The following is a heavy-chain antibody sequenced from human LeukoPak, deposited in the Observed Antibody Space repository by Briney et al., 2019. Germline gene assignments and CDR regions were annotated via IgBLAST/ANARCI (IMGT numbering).Heavy chain of an antibody. V-gene: IGHV3-23*01. CDR3: ARDMDGYFDY. CDR2: ISGSGSST. Sequence: GGSLRLSCAASEFXFTSYAISWVRQAPGKGQEWVSAISGSGSSTYYADSVKGRFTISRDNSKNTLYLQMNSLRAEDTAVYHCARDMDGYFDYWGQGTLVTVSS. CDR1: EFXFTSYA. D-gene: IGHD3-10*01. J-gene: IGHJ4*02.